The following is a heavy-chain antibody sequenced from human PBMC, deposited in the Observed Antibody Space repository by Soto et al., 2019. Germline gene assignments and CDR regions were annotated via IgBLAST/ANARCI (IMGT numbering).Heavy chain of an antibody. V-gene: IGHV3-53*02. CDR3: ARDRPGDEGDAFDI. Sequence: EVQLVETGGGLIQPGGSLRLXCAAXXXXVXXNYMNWVRQAPGKGLEWVSVLYSGGSTHYAGSVKGRFIISRDNSKNTLYLQMNSLRAEDTAVYYCARDRPGDEGDAFDIWGHGTLVTVSS. J-gene: IGHJ3*02. CDR1: XXXVXXNY. D-gene: IGHD3-10*01. CDR2: LYSGGST.